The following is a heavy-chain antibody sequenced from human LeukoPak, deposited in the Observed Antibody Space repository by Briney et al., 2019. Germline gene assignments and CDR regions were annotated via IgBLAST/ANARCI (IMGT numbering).Heavy chain of an antibody. J-gene: IGHJ4*02. D-gene: IGHD4-11*01. Sequence: GGSLRLSCAASGFTFNNFAMNWVRQAPGKGPEWVSAISSSGTITYYADSVKGRFTISRDNSKNTLYLQMNSLRAEDTAVYYCAKDLYSHAYWGQGTLVTVSS. CDR3: AKDLYSHAY. CDR2: ISSSGTIT. CDR1: GFTFNNFA. V-gene: IGHV3-23*01.